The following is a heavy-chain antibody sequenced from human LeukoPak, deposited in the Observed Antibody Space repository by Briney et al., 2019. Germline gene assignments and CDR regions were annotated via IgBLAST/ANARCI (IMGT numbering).Heavy chain of an antibody. CDR2: ISSTSSFI. Sequence: KPGGSLRLSCAASRFSFSGYAMNWVRQAPGKGLEWVSSISSTSSFIYYADSVKGRFTISRDNAKNSLYLQMNSLRAEDTAVYYCARTEYSNRWLDAFDIWGQGTMVTVSA. CDR1: RFSFSGYA. V-gene: IGHV3-21*01. D-gene: IGHD6-13*01. CDR3: ARTEYSNRWLDAFDI. J-gene: IGHJ3*02.